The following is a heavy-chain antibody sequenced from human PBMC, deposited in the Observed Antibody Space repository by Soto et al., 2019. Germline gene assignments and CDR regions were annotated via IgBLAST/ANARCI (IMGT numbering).Heavy chain of an antibody. Sequence: PGESLKISCETSGYSFTNFWIGWVRQMPGKGPEWMGIIHPAYSDTRYSPSYQGQVTISADKSIGTAYLQWSSLKGSDTAVYYCVRHINGYNPLDYWGQGTLVTVSS. CDR2: IHPAYSDT. CDR1: GYSFTNFW. CDR3: VRHINGYNPLDY. V-gene: IGHV5-51*01. D-gene: IGHD5-12*01. J-gene: IGHJ4*02.